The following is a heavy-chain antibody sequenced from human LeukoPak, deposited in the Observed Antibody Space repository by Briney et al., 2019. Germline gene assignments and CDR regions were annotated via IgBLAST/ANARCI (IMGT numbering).Heavy chain of an antibody. CDR3: ALGGDFDF. D-gene: IGHD2-21*01. CDR1: GGSFTYYY. J-gene: IGHJ4*02. Sequence: SETLSLTCAVYGGSFTYYYWTWIRQPPGKGLEWIGEINHSGSTNYNPSLKSRVTMSVDTSKNQFSLRLRSVTAADTAVYYCALGGDFDFWGQGTLVAVSS. V-gene: IGHV4-34*01. CDR2: INHSGST.